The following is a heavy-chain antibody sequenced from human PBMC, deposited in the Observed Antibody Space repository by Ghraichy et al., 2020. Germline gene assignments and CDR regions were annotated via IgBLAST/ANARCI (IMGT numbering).Heavy chain of an antibody. CDR3: ARHAGSAAGPGDS. CDR2: IYYSGST. CDR1: GGSISSTNYY. J-gene: IGHJ4*02. Sequence: SETLSLTCTVSGGSISSTNYYWGWIRQPPDKGLEWIGSIYYSGSTYYNPSLKSRVTFSVDTSKNQFSLQLTSVTAADTAVYYCARHAGSAAGPGDSWGQGTLVTVSS. D-gene: IGHD6-13*01. V-gene: IGHV4-39*01.